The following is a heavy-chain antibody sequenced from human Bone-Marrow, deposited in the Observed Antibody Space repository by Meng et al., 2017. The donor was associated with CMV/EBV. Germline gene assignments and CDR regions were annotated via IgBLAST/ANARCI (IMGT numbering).Heavy chain of an antibody. Sequence: ASVKVSCKASGYTFTSYGISWVRQAPGQGLEWMGWISAYNGNINYAQKLQGRVTMTTDTSTSTAYMELRSLRSDDTAVYYCARVIKKYSSSSGYFDYWGQGKLVTVYS. D-gene: IGHD6-6*01. J-gene: IGHJ4*02. CDR3: ARVIKKYSSSSGYFDY. CDR2: ISAYNGNI. CDR1: GYTFTSYG. V-gene: IGHV1-18*01.